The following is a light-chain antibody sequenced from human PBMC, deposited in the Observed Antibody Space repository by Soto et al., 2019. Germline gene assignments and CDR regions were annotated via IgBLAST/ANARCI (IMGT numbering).Light chain of an antibody. CDR3: QQYNGLPTWT. CDR1: QSIANF. CDR2: AAS. J-gene: IGKJ1*01. Sequence: DIQMTQSPSSLSASVGDRITITCRASQSIANFLNWYQQRPGKAPKLLIYAASSLQSGVPSRFSGSRSGTDFTLTISSLQPEDFATYYCQQYNGLPTWTFGQGTKVEMK. V-gene: IGKV1-39*01.